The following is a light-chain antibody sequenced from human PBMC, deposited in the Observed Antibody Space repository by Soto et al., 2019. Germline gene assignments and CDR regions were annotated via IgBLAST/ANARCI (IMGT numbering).Light chain of an antibody. J-gene: IGKJ5*01. Sequence: EVVLTQSRVTLSLSPGERASLSCRASQSVTTYLAWYQQKPGQAPRLLIYDASDRATGIPARFSGSGSGTDFTPTISSLEPEDFAVYYCQQRSNWPPPITFGQGTRLEIK. CDR2: DAS. CDR3: QQRSNWPPPIT. CDR1: QSVTTY. V-gene: IGKV3-11*01.